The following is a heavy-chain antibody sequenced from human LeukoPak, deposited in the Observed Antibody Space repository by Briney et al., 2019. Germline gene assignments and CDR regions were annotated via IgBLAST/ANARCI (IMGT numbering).Heavy chain of an antibody. D-gene: IGHD3-16*01. Sequence: SETLSLTCTVSGASISGYYWSWIRQPPGKRLEWIGYIHYTGSTKYNPSLKSRVTISLDTSKNQFSLKLSSVTAADTAVYYCAGASGGDVWGSYTPVDYWGQGTLVTVSS. J-gene: IGHJ4*02. CDR2: IHYTGST. CDR3: AGASGGDVWGSYTPVDY. V-gene: IGHV4-59*08. CDR1: GASISGYY.